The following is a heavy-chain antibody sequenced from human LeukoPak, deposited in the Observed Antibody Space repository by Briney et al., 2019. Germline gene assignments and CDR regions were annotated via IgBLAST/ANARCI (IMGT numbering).Heavy chain of an antibody. Sequence: SETLSLTCAVSEGSISDSYWWSWVRPPPEKGLEWIGEIYHSGTTNYNPSLKSRVTISVDKSKNQFSLRLSSVTAADTAVYYCARNPFEYWGQGTLVTVSS. J-gene: IGHJ4*02. CDR1: EGSISDSYW. V-gene: IGHV4-4*02. CDR2: IYHSGTT. CDR3: ARNPFEY.